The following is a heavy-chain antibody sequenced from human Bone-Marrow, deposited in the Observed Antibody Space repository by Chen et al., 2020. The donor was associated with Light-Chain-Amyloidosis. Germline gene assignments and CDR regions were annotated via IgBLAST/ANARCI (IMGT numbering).Heavy chain of an antibody. CDR2: ITVGGTSR. V-gene: IGHV3-21*01. D-gene: IGHD6-13*01. J-gene: IGHJ6*02. CDR3: ARSPYSTVAPHYYGMDL. Sequence: EVPLVESGGGLVKPGGSLRLSCAASGFTFSLYGMNWVRQAPGKGLEWFSSITVGGTSRNSADSVRGRFTISGDTARNSLYLQMNILRAEDTAVYYCARSPYSTVAPHYYGMDLWGQGITVTVSS. CDR1: GFTFSLYG.